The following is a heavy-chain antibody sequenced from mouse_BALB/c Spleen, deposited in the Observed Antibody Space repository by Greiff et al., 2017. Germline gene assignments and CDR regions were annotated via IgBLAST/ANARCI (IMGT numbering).Heavy chain of an antibody. CDR3: TRRVYYGSSYGY. CDR1: GYTFTDYE. J-gene: IGHJ2*01. CDR2: IDPETGGT. Sequence: VQLQQSGAELVRPGASVTLSCKASGYTFTDYEMHWVKQTPVHGLEWIGAIDPETGGTAYNQKFKGKATLTADKSSSTAYMELRSLTSEDSAVYYCTRRVYYGSSYGYWGQGTTLTVSS. V-gene: IGHV1-15*01. D-gene: IGHD1-1*01.